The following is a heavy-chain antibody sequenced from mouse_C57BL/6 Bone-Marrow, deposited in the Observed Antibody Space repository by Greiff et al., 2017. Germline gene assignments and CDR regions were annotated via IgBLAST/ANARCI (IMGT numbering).Heavy chain of an antibody. J-gene: IGHJ1*03. CDR1: GYTFTSYW. CDR3: ARGYFDV. CDR2: IDPSDSYT. V-gene: IGHV1-50*01. Sequence: QVQLQQPGAELVKPGASVKLSCKASGYTFTSYWMQWVKQRPGQVLEWIGEIDPSDSYTNYNQKFKGKATLTVDTSSSTACMQLSSLTSEDSAVYYCARGYFDVWGTGTTVTVAS.